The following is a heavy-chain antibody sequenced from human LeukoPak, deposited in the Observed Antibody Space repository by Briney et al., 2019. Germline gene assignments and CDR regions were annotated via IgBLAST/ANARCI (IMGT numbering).Heavy chain of an antibody. CDR2: IYYSGST. Sequence: SETLSLTCTVSGGSISSYYWSWIRQPPGKGLEWIGYIYYSGSTNYNPSLKSRVTISVDTSKNQFSLKLSSVTAADTAVYYCARVPFTSSWYFDYWGQGILVTVSS. V-gene: IGHV4-59*01. J-gene: IGHJ4*02. CDR1: GGSISSYY. CDR3: ARVPFTSSWYFDY. D-gene: IGHD6-13*01.